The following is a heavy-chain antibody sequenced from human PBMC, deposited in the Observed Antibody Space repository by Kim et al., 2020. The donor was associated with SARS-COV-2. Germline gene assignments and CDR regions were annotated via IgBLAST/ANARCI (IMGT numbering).Heavy chain of an antibody. J-gene: IGHJ6*02. V-gene: IGHV1-18*01. Sequence: NYAQKLQGRVTMTTDTSTSTAYMELRSLRSDDTAVYYCARIAAAGHYGMDVWGQGTTVTVSS. CDR3: ARIAAAGHYGMDV. D-gene: IGHD6-13*01.